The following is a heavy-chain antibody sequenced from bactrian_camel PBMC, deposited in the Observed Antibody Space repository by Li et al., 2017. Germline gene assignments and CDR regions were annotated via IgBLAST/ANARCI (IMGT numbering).Heavy chain of an antibody. J-gene: IGHJ4*01. CDR2: IYSDSDGSNT. CDR1: GITVSSYY. Sequence: HVQLVESGGDSVQAGGALRLSCVASGITVSSYYMSWVRQAPGKGLEWVSSIYSDSDGSNTYYADSVKGRFTISRDNAKNTVFLQMYSLKSEDTALYYCATVAGSFSSDYARARAYVYWGQGTQVTVS. D-gene: IGHD4*01. CDR3: ATVAGSFSSDYARARAYVY. V-gene: IGHV3-2*01.